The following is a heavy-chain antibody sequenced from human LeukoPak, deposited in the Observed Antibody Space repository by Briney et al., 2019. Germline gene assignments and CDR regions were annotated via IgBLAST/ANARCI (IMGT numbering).Heavy chain of an antibody. CDR3: SKRGDYDVLTGYYDSDF. V-gene: IGHV3-23*01. D-gene: IGHD3-9*01. CDR1: GFTFSNYA. J-gene: IGHJ4*02. Sequence: GASLRLSCAASGFTFSNYAMSWVRQAPGKGLEWVSAIVGSGGSTYYADSVKGRFTISRDNSKNTLFLQMNSLRVEDTALYYCSKRGDYDVLTGYYDSDFWGQGTLVTVSS. CDR2: IVGSGGST.